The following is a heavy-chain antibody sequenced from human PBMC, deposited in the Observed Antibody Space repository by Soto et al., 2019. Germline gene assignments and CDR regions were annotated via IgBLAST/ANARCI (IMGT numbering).Heavy chain of an antibody. CDR3: ARGLYCSGGSCSVAQYFQH. CDR2: INHSGST. CDR1: GGSCSGYY. J-gene: IGHJ1*01. V-gene: IGHV4-34*01. Sequence: PSETLSLTCAVYGGSCSGYYWSWIRQPPGKGLEWIGEINHSGSTNYNPSLKSRVTISVDTSKNQFSLKLSSVTAADTAVYYCARGLYCSGGSCSVAQYFQHWGQGTLVTVSS. D-gene: IGHD2-15*01.